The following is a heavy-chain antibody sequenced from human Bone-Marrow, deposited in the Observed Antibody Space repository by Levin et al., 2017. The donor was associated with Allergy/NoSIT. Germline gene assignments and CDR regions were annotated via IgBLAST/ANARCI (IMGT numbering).Heavy chain of an antibody. CDR3: ATSPGSANYFYYGLDV. D-gene: IGHD1-26*01. CDR2: VNPSISQT. J-gene: IGHJ6*02. CDR1: GYTFTDYD. V-gene: IGHV1-8*01. Sequence: ASVKVSCKASGYTFTDYDINWVRQAPGQGLEWMGWVNPSISQTGYAQKFQGRVSMTSDTSKNTAYMELSSLTFDDTAVYYCATSPGSANYFYYGLDVWGQGTTVTVSS.